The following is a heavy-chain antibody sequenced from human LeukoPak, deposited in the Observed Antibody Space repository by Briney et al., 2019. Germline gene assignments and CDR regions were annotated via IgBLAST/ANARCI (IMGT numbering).Heavy chain of an antibody. J-gene: IGHJ6*02. CDR1: GDSVSSFSVA. CDR2: TYYRSKWYY. V-gene: IGHV6-1*01. Sequence: SQTLSLTCAISGDSVSSFSVAWNWIRQSPSRGLEWLGRTYYRSKWYYEYAVSVKSRINISPDTSKNQFSLQLTSVTPEDTAEYYCSLARSEYHYGMDVWGQGTTVTVSS. CDR3: SLARSEYHYGMDV.